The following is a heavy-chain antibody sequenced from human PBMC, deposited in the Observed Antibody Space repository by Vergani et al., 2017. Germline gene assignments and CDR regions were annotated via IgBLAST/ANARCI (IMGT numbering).Heavy chain of an antibody. CDR2: VYISRPT. CDR1: GVSISNSSYY. Sequence: QVQLQELGPGLVKPSQTLSPTCNVPGVSISNSSYYWSWIRQPAGKGLEWLGRVYISRPTNYNPSLKNRVIMSVDTYKNQFSLKLNSVSAADTAVDYCARSFFGYWGGYQGYYCDDWGEEILVTVSS. V-gene: IGHV4-61*02. CDR3: ARSFFGYWGGYQGYYCDD. D-gene: IGHD2-21*01. J-gene: IGHJ4*01.